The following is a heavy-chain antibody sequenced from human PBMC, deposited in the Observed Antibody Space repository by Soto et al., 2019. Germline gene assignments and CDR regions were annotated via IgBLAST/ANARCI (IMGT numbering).Heavy chain of an antibody. CDR2: ISYDGGNK. CDR3: ARAYSGYSYTWPFDS. Sequence: TGGSLRLSXAASRFTFISYGMHWVRQAPGKGLEWVAGISYDGGNKYYADSVKGRFTISRDNSKNTLHLQMNSLRAEDTAVYYCARAYSGYSYTWPFDSWGQGTLVTVSS. CDR1: RFTFISYG. J-gene: IGHJ5*01. D-gene: IGHD5-18*01. V-gene: IGHV3-30*03.